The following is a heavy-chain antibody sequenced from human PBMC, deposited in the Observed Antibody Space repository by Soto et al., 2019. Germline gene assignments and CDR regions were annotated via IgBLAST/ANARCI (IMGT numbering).Heavy chain of an antibody. Sequence: GASVKVSCKASGYTFTSYYMHWVRQAPGQGLEWMGIINPSGGSTSYAQKFQGRVTMTRDTSTSTVYMELSSLRSEDTAVYYCARDQRYYYDSSGFDPWGQGTLVTVSS. J-gene: IGHJ5*02. V-gene: IGHV1-46*01. D-gene: IGHD3-22*01. CDR2: INPSGGST. CDR1: GYTFTSYY. CDR3: ARDQRYYYDSSGFDP.